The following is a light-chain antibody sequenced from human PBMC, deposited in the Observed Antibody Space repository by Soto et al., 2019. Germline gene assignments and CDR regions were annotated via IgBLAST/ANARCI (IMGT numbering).Light chain of an antibody. Sequence: DIVMTQSPDSLAVSLGERATINCKSSQSVLYSSNNKNYLAWYQQKPGQPPKLFIYWASTRDSGVPDRFSGSGSGTDFTLTISRLEPEDFEVYYCHQYGGSTTTFGQGTKV. CDR2: WAS. V-gene: IGKV4-1*01. CDR1: QSVLYSSNNKNY. CDR3: HQYGGSTTT. J-gene: IGKJ1*01.